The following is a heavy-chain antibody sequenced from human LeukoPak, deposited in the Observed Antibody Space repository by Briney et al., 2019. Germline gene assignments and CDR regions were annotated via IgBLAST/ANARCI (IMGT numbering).Heavy chain of an antibody. J-gene: IGHJ4*02. V-gene: IGHV3-48*01. D-gene: IGHD1-26*01. Sequence: GGSLRLSCAASGFTFSSYSMNWVRQAPGKGLEWVSYIARSSSARYYADAVKGRFTISRDNAKNSLYLQMNSLRAEDTAVYYCATQWELHPAFWGQGTLVTVSS. CDR1: GFTFSSYS. CDR2: IARSSSAR. CDR3: ATQWELHPAF.